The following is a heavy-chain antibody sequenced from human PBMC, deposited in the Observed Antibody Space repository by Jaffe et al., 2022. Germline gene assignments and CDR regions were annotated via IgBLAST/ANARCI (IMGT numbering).Heavy chain of an antibody. D-gene: IGHD1-1*01. J-gene: IGHJ3*02. CDR2: IYYSGST. V-gene: IGHV4-59*01. Sequence: QVQLQESGPGLVKPSETLSLTCTVSGGSIGNFYWSWIRQPPGKGLEWIGYIYYSGSTHCNPSLKSRVTISVDTSKDQFSLKLSSVTAADTAVYYCARDSLERGDAFDIWGQGTMVTVSS. CDR3: ARDSLERGDAFDI. CDR1: GGSIGNFY.